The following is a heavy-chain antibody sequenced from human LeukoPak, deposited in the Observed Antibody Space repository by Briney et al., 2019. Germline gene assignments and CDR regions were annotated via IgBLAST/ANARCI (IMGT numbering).Heavy chain of an antibody. CDR1: GGSMRSYY. CDR2: IFYSGDT. D-gene: IGHD3-22*01. V-gene: IGHV4-59*08. Sequence: PSETLSLTCTVSGGSMRSYYWSWIRQPPGKGLEWIGYIFYSGDTDYNPSLKSRVTISIDTSKNQFPLKLSSVTAADTAVYYCARPDSNHYYGALGFDIWGQGTMVTVSS. J-gene: IGHJ3*02. CDR3: ARPDSNHYYGALGFDI.